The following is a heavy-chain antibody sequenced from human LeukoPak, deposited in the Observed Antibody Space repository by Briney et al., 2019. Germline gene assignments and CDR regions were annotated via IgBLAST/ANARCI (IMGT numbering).Heavy chain of an antibody. CDR1: GGSFSGYY. CDR2: INRSGST. J-gene: IGHJ6*04. Sequence: SETLSLTCAVYGGSFSGYYWSWIRQPPGKGVEWIGEINRSGSTNYNPSLKSRVTISVDTSKTQFSLKLSSVTGAVTAVYYCARGHLPDYYGMDVWGKGTTVTVSS. CDR3: ARGHLPDYYGMDV. D-gene: IGHD3-3*02. V-gene: IGHV4-34*01.